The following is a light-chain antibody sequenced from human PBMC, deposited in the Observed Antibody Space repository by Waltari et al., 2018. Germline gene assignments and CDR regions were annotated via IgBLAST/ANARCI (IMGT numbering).Light chain of an antibody. CDR1: SPNIGTNF. J-gene: IGLJ2*01. Sequence: QSVVTQPPSASGTPGQRVTISCFGRSPNIGTNFVYWYQQLPGTAPKPLIYRNDQRPAGGPDRFSGSKSASSAALAISGLRSEDEAEYFCAAWDDRLSGVVVGGGTKLTVL. CDR2: RND. CDR3: AAWDDRLSGVV. V-gene: IGLV1-47*01.